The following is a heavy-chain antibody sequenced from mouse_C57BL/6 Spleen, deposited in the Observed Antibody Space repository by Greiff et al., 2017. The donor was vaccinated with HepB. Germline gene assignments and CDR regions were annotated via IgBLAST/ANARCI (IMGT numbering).Heavy chain of an antibody. D-gene: IGHD2-4*01. J-gene: IGHJ2*01. V-gene: IGHV1-76*01. CDR1: GYTFTDYY. Sequence: QVQLKQSGAELVRPGASVKLSCKASGYTFTDYYINWVKQRPGQGLEWIARIYPGSGNTYYNEKFKGKATLTAEKSSSTAYMQLSSLTSEDSAVYFCARETKTYDYDGPFDYWGQGTTLTVSS. CDR3: ARETKTYDYDGPFDY. CDR2: IYPGSGNT.